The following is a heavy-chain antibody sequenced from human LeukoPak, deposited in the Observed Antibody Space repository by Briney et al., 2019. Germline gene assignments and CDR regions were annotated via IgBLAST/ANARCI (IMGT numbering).Heavy chain of an antibody. CDR1: GFTFSSYG. V-gene: IGHV3-30*18. D-gene: IGHD3-10*01. J-gene: IGHJ4*02. CDR3: AKDRAMYYYGSGSYSV. CDR2: ISYDGSSK. Sequence: GGSLRLSCAASGFTFSSYGMLWVRQAPGKGLEWVAVISYDGSSKYYADSVKGRFTISRDNSKNTLYLQMNSLRAEDTAVYYCAKDRAMYYYGSGSYSVWGQGTLVTVSS.